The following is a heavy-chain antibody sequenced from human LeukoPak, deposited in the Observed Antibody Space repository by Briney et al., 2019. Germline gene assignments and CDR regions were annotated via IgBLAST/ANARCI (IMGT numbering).Heavy chain of an antibody. D-gene: IGHD5-18*01. V-gene: IGHV3-23*01. CDR3: ANRGYSYGTFDY. J-gene: IGHJ4*02. CDR2: ISGRGGNT. Sequence: GGSLRLSCVASGFSFTTYAMSWVRQAPGKGLEWVSVISGRGGNTYYADSVKGRFTVSRDNSKNTLYLQMNSLRAEDTAVYYCANRGYSYGTFDYWGQGTLVTVSS. CDR1: GFSFTTYA.